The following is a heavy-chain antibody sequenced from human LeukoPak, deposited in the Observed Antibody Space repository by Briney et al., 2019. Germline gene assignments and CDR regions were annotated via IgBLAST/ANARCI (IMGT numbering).Heavy chain of an antibody. V-gene: IGHV3-23*01. CDR1: GFTFSSSA. CDR2: ISGGGGST. CDR3: AKGSRIRGVITFDY. J-gene: IGHJ4*02. D-gene: IGHD3-10*01. Sequence: GGSLRLSCAASGFTFSSSAMSWVRQAPGKGLEWVSAISGGGGSTYYADSVKGRFTISRDNSMNTLYLQMNSLRDEDTAVYYCAKGSRIRGVITFDYWGQGTLVTVSS.